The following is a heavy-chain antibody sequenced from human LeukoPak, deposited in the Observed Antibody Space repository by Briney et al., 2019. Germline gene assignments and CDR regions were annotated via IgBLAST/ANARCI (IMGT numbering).Heavy chain of an antibody. Sequence: PSETLSLTCTVSGGSISSSSYYWGWIRQPPGKGLEWIGSIYYSGSTYYNPSLKSRVTISVDTSKNQSSLKLSSVTAADTAVYYCARLQRWFGESPHFDYWGQGTLVTVSS. CDR3: ARLQRWFGESPHFDY. J-gene: IGHJ4*02. CDR1: GGSISSSSYY. D-gene: IGHD3-10*01. CDR2: IYYSGST. V-gene: IGHV4-39*01.